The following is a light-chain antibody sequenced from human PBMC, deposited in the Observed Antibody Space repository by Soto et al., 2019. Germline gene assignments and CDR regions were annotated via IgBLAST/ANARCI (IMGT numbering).Light chain of an antibody. CDR3: QQYGSSRLT. Sequence: EIVLTQSPGTLSLSPGERATLSCRASQSVSSSFLAWYRQKPGQAPRLLMYGASTRAPGIPDRFSGSGSGTDFTLTISRLEPEDFAVYYCQQYGSSRLTFGGGTKVEIK. J-gene: IGKJ4*01. CDR1: QSVSSSF. CDR2: GAS. V-gene: IGKV3-20*01.